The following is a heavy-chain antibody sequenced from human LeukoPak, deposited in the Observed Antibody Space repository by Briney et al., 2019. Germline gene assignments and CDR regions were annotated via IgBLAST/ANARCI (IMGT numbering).Heavy chain of an antibody. CDR3: ARGSTAAAPGWVY. J-gene: IGHJ4*01. D-gene: IGHD6-19*01. CDR2: FSGHGDTT. Sequence: GGSLRLSCAASGFSFTDYAMSWARQPPGKGLEWVSAFSGHGDTTDYVDSVKGRFTISRDNSRNTVHLQIDSLRIEDTGVYYCARGSTAAAPGWVYWGHGTLVTVPS. CDR1: GFSFTDYA. V-gene: IGHV3-23*01.